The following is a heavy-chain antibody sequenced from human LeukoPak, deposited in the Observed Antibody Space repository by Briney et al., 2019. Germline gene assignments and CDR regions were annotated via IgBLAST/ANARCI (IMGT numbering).Heavy chain of an antibody. CDR2: MNPNSGNT. Sequence: ASVKVSCKASGYTFTSYDINWVRQATGQGLEWMGWMNPNSGNTGYAQKFQGRVTITRNTSISTAYMELSSLRSEDTAVYYCVRADYYDTAHFDYWGQGTLVTVSS. J-gene: IGHJ4*02. V-gene: IGHV1-8*03. D-gene: IGHD3-22*01. CDR3: VRADYYDTAHFDY. CDR1: GYTFTSYD.